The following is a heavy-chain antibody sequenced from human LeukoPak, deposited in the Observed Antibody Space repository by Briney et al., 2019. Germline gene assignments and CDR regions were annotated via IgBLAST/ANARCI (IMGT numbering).Heavy chain of an antibody. CDR2: IYYSGST. V-gene: IGHV4-59*01. D-gene: IGHD6-19*01. CDR3: ARGRILKYSSGWLLDY. J-gene: IGHJ4*02. Sequence: SETLSLTCTVSGGSISSYYWSRIRQPPGKGLEWIGYIYYSGSTNYNPSLKSRVTISVDTSKNQFSLKLSSVTAADTAVYYCARGRILKYSSGWLLDYWGQGTLVTVSS. CDR1: GGSISSYY.